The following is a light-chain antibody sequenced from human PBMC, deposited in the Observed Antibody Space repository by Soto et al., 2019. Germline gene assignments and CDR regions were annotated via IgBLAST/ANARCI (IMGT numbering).Light chain of an antibody. V-gene: IGKV1-9*01. CDR2: GAS. Sequence: DIQLTQSPSFLSASVGDRVTITCRASQGISNYLAWYQQKPGKAPKLLIYGASTLQSGVPSRFSASGSGTEFSLTISSLQPEDFATYYCQQRNSYPLFTFGPGNKVDI. CDR3: QQRNSYPLFT. J-gene: IGKJ3*01. CDR1: QGISNY.